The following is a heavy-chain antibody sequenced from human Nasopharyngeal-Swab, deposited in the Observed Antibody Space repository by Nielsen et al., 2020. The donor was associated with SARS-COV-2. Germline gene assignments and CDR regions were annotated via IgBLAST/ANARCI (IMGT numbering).Heavy chain of an antibody. CDR3: VVAYYVWGSSRGMDV. Sequence: GESLKISCPASGFTFSAYWMYWVRQAPGKGLVWVSRINSDGSNTAYADSVKGRFSISRDNAKNTVYLQMNSLRVEGTAVYYCVVAYYVWGSSRGMDVWGQGTTVTVSS. V-gene: IGHV3-74*01. D-gene: IGHD3-16*01. CDR1: GFTFSAYW. CDR2: INSDGSNT. J-gene: IGHJ6*02.